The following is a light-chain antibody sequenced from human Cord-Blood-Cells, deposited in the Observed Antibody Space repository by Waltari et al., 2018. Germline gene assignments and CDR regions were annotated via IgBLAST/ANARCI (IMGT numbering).Light chain of an antibody. CDR3: QQSYSTPTWT. CDR1: QSISSY. V-gene: IGKV1-39*01. CDR2: AAS. J-gene: IGKJ1*01. Sequence: DIQMTQSPSSLSASVGDRVTITCRASQSISSYLNWYQQKPGKAPKLLIYAASSLQSGVPSRCSGSGSGTDFTLTISSLQPEAFATYYCQQSYSTPTWTFGQATKVEIK.